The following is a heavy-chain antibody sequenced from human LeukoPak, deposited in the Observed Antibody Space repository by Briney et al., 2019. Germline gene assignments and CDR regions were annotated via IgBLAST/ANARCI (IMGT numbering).Heavy chain of an antibody. Sequence: PSETLSLTCAVYGGSFSGYYWSWIRQPPGKGLEWIGRIYTSGSTNYNPSLKSRVTMSVDTSKNQFSLKLSSVTAADTAVYYCARFSGTNYDFWSGYYRGPGAFDIWGQGTMVTVSS. J-gene: IGHJ3*02. CDR2: IYTSGST. V-gene: IGHV4-59*10. D-gene: IGHD3-3*01. CDR1: GGSFSGYY. CDR3: ARFSGTNYDFWSGYYRGPGAFDI.